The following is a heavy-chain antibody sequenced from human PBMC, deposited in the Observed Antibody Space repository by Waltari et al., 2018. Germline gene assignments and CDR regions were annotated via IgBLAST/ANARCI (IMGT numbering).Heavy chain of an antibody. J-gene: IGHJ6*03. CDR2: INHSGST. V-gene: IGHV4-34*01. CDR3: ARPATKLQSYYYMDV. Sequence: QVQLQQWGAGLLKPSETLSLTCAVYGGSFSGYYWSWIRQPPGKGLEWIGEINHSGSTNYNPSLKSRVTISVDTSKNQFSLRLSSVTAADTAVYYCARPATKLQSYYYMDVWGKGTTVTVSS. CDR1: GGSFSGYY. D-gene: IGHD4-4*01.